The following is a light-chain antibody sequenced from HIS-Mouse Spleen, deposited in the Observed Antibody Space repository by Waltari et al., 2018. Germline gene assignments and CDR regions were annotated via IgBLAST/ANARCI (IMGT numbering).Light chain of an antibody. CDR3: CSYAGSYLYV. CDR1: SSNIGSNY. Sequence: QSVLTQPPSASGTPGQRVTISCSGSSSNIGSNYVYWYQQLPGTAPKLLFYRNNRRPSGVPDRFSGSKSGTSASLAISGLRSEDEADYYCCSYAGSYLYVFGTGTKVTVL. CDR2: RNN. J-gene: IGLJ1*01. V-gene: IGLV1-47*01.